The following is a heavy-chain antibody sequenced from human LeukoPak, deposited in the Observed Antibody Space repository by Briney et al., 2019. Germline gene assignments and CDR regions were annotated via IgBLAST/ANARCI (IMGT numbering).Heavy chain of an antibody. V-gene: IGHV1-69*13. J-gene: IGHJ1*01. Sequence: SVKVSCKASGGTFSSYAISWVRQATGQGLEWMGGIIPIFGTANYAQKFQGRVTITADESTSTAYMELSSLRSEDTAVYYCARDLSGCSSTSCFAEYFQHWGQGTLVTVSS. CDR3: ARDLSGCSSTSCFAEYFQH. CDR2: IIPIFGTA. D-gene: IGHD2-2*01. CDR1: GGTFSSYA.